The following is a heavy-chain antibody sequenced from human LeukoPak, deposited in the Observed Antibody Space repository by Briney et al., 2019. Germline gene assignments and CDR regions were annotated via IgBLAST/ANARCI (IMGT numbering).Heavy chain of an antibody. V-gene: IGHV3-33*08. J-gene: IGHJ3*02. CDR2: IWYDGSNK. CDR1: GFTFSSYV. D-gene: IGHD3-22*01. Sequence: GGSLRLSCAASGFTFSSYVMSWVRQAPGKGLEWVAVIWYDGSNKYYADSVKGRFTISRDNSKNTLYLQMNSLRAEDTAVYYCARAEGYYDSSGNDAFDIWGQGTMVTVSS. CDR3: ARAEGYYDSSGNDAFDI.